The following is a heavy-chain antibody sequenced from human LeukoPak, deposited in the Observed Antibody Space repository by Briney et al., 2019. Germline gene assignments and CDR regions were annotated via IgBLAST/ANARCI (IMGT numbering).Heavy chain of an antibody. V-gene: IGHV3-48*04. Sequence: GGSLRLSCAASGFTFSSYSMNWVRQAPGKGPEWVSYISSGSGTIYYADSVKGRFTISRDNAKNSLYLQMNSLRAEDTAVYYCVRDFSRTRLERPFDFWGQGILVTVCS. CDR2: ISSGSGTI. J-gene: IGHJ4*02. CDR1: GFTFSSYS. D-gene: IGHD1-1*01. CDR3: VRDFSRTRLERPFDF.